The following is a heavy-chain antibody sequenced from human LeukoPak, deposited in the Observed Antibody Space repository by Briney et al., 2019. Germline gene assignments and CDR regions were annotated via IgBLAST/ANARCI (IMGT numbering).Heavy chain of an antibody. Sequence: ASVKVSCKASGYTFTSYGISWVRQAPGQGLEWMGWISAYNDNTHYAQKLQGRVTMTTDTSTSTAYMELRSLRSEDTAVYYCASGTYYYDSSGYYQFDYWGQGTLVTVSS. CDR1: GYTFTSYG. V-gene: IGHV1-18*01. D-gene: IGHD3-22*01. J-gene: IGHJ4*02. CDR2: ISAYNDNT. CDR3: ASGTYYYDSSGYYQFDY.